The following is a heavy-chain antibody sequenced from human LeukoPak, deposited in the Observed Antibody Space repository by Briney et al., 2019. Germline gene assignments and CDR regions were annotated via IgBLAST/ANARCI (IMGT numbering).Heavy chain of an antibody. CDR2: IIPIFGTA. V-gene: IGHV1-69*13. J-gene: IGHJ5*02. CDR3: ARGRYNWNWFDP. Sequence: GASVKVSCKASGGTFSSYAISWVRQAPGQGLEWMGGIIPIFGTANYAQKFQGRVTITADESTSTAYMELSSLRSEDTAVYYCARGRYNWNWFDPWGQGTLVTVSS. CDR1: GGTFSSYA. D-gene: IGHD1-20*01.